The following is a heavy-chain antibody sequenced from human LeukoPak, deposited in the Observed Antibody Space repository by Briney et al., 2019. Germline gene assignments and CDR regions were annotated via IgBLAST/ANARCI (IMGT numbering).Heavy chain of an antibody. Sequence: GASVKVSCKASGYSFTNFGISWVRQAPGQGLEWMGWIRPYNGNTNYAQKLQGRVTMTTDTSTSTAYMELMSLRSDDTAVYYCARVLKPGYSSSPRWYFDLWGRGTLVTVSS. D-gene: IGHD6-13*01. V-gene: IGHV1-18*01. CDR3: ARVLKPGYSSSPRWYFDL. CDR1: GYSFTNFG. CDR2: IRPYNGNT. J-gene: IGHJ2*01.